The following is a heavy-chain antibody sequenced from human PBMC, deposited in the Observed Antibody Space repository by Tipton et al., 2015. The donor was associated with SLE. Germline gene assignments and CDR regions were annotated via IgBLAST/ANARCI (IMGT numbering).Heavy chain of an antibody. Sequence: QVQLVQSGAEVRKPGASVKASCKASGYSFTDYFVDWVRQAPGQGLEWMGRIYPSTGGTKYSQKFQGRVTIIRDTSISASYMELSSLRSDDTAVYYCARALWKYDMDVWGQGTTVTISS. D-gene: IGHD1-1*01. CDR3: ARALWKYDMDV. V-gene: IGHV1-2*06. CDR2: IYPSTGGT. J-gene: IGHJ6*02. CDR1: GYSFTDYF.